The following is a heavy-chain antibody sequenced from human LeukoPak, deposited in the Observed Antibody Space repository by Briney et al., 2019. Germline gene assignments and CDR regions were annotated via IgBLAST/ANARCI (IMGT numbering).Heavy chain of an antibody. CDR1: GFTFSSYG. CDR2: ISYDGSNK. J-gene: IGHJ4*02. D-gene: IGHD4-17*01. CDR3: AKGISDYTSL. Sequence: GGSLRLSCAASGFTFSSYGMHWVRQAPGKGLEWVAVISYDGSNKYYADSVKGRFTISRDNSKNTLYLQMNSLRAEDTAVYYCAKGISDYTSLWGQGTLVTVSS. V-gene: IGHV3-30*18.